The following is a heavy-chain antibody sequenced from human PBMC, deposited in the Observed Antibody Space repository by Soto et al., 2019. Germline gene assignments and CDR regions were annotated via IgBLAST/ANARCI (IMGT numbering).Heavy chain of an antibody. V-gene: IGHV3-15*01. CDR3: TTDRGHMYDFDY. CDR2: IKSKTDGGTA. Sequence: EVQLVESGGGLVKPGGSLRLSCAASGFTFDNAWMSWVRQAPGKGLEWVGRIKSKTDGGTADYAAPVKGRFTISSDDSKNTLFLQMNSLQTEDTAVYYCTTDRGHMYDFDYWGQGTLVPVSS. J-gene: IGHJ4*02. D-gene: IGHD2-8*01. CDR1: GFTFDNAW.